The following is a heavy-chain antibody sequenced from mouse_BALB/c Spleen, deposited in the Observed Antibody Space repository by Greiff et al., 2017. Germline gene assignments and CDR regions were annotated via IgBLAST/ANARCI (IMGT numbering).Heavy chain of an antibody. CDR1: GYTFTSYW. J-gene: IGHJ3*01. CDR3: ARSDYYGSSSAWFAY. D-gene: IGHD1-1*01. V-gene: IGHV1-87*01. Sequence: VQLVESGAELARPGASVKLSCKASGYTFTSYWMQWVKQRPGQGLEWIGAIYPGDGDTRYTQKFKGKATLTADKSSSTAYMQLSSLASEDSAVYYCARSDYYGSSSAWFAYWGQGTLVTVSA. CDR2: IYPGDGDT.